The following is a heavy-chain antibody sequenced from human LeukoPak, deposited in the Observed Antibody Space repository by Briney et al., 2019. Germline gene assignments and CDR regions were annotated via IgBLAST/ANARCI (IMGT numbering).Heavy chain of an antibody. J-gene: IGHJ5*02. CDR2: ISAYNGNT. Sequence: ASVKVSCEASGYTFTSYGISWVRQAPGQGLEWMGWISAYNGNTNYAQKLQGRVTMTTDTSTSTAYMELRSLRSDDTAVYYCARDRRQLLSGPNWFDPWGQGTLVTVSS. V-gene: IGHV1-18*01. CDR1: GYTFTSYG. CDR3: ARDRRQLLSGPNWFDP. D-gene: IGHD2-2*01.